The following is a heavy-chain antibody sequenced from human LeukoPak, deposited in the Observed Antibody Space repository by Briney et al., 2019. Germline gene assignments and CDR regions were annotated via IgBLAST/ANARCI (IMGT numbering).Heavy chain of an antibody. CDR3: ARDGQLGLDALDI. CDR1: GDTISSNSAA. V-gene: IGHV6-1*01. D-gene: IGHD1-1*01. Sequence: SQTLSLTCAISGDTISSNSAAWNWMTQSRSRGLEWLGNTYYRSNWYNNSAVSVRGRITISPDTSKNQLSLQLTSVTPEDTAVYYCARDGQLGLDALDIWGQGTLVTVSS. J-gene: IGHJ3*02. CDR2: TYYRSNWYN.